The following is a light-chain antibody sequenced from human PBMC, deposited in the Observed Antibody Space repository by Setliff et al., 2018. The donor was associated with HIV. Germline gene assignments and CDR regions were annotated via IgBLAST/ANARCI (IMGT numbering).Light chain of an antibody. CDR3: CSYAGSRIFYV. Sequence: QSALTQPASVSGSPGQSITISCTGTSSDVGSYNLVSWYQQHPGKAPKLMIYEVSKRPSGVSNRFSGSKSGNTASLTISGLQAEDEADYYCCSYAGSRIFYVFGTGTRSPS. CDR1: SSDVGSYNL. V-gene: IGLV2-23*02. CDR2: EVS. J-gene: IGLJ1*01.